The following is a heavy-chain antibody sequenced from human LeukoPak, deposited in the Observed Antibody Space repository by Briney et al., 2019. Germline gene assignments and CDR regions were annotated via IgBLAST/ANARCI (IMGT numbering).Heavy chain of an antibody. CDR2: ISDSGSTI. Sequence: GGSLRLSCAASGFTFTSSAMSWVRQAPGKGLEWISYISDSGSTIYYADSVKGRFTISRDNAKNSLYLQMNSLRAEDTAVYYCARVYIAEDYWGQGTLVTISS. CDR1: GFTFTSSA. CDR3: ARVYIAEDY. J-gene: IGHJ4*02. V-gene: IGHV3-48*04. D-gene: IGHD2-15*01.